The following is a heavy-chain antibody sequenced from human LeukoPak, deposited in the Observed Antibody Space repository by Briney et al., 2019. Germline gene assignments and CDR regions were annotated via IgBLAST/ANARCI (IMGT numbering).Heavy chain of an antibody. V-gene: IGHV3-21*04. J-gene: IGHJ4*02. D-gene: IGHD5-24*01. CDR3: AKGEEMATITPFDY. CDR1: GFTFSSYS. CDR2: ISSSSSYI. Sequence: PGGSLRLSCAASGFTFSSYSMNWVRQAPGKGLEWVSSISSSSSYIYYADSVKGRFTISRDNAKNSLYLQMNSLRAEDTALYYCAKGEEMATITPFDYWGQGTLVTVSS.